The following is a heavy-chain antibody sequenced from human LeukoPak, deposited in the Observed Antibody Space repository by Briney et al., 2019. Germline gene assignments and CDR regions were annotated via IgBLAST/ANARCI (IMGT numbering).Heavy chain of an antibody. CDR2: INPDSGGT. V-gene: IGHV1-2*02. Sequence: GASVKVSCKASGYTFTDYYMHWVRQAPGQGLEWMGWINPDSGGTNYAQNFQGRVTMTRDTSISTAYTELSRLRSDDTAVYYCARPFIETPSLGALDYWGQGTLVTVSS. CDR1: GYTFTDYY. CDR3: ARPFIETPSLGALDY. J-gene: IGHJ4*02. D-gene: IGHD4-23*01.